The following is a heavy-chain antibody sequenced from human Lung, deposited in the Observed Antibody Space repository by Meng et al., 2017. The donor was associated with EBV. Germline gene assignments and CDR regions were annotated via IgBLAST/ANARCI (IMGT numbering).Heavy chain of an antibody. Sequence: QVQLVEMGSELKKPGASVRISCKASGYTFTTDGMNWVRQAPGQGLEWMGRINPNSGGANYAQKFQGRVTMTRDTSISTAYMELSRLRSDDTAVYYCAREGLVGDLRYFDLWGRGTLVTVSS. V-gene: IGHV1-2*06. J-gene: IGHJ2*01. CDR3: AREGLVGDLRYFDL. D-gene: IGHD3-16*01. CDR1: GYTFTTDG. CDR2: INPNSGGA.